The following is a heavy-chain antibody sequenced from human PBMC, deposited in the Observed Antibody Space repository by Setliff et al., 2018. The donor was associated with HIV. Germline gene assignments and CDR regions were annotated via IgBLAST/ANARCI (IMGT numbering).Heavy chain of an antibody. V-gene: IGHV4-59*08. D-gene: IGHD4-17*01. CDR3: ARVYYGDLEY. CDR2: IYSTGST. J-gene: IGHJ4*02. CDR1: GDSINTHY. Sequence: ASETLSLTCTVSGDSINTHYWSWIRQPPGKAFEWIGYIYSTGSTNYNPSLQSRVTISMVASRNQFSLNLSSVTAADTAVYFCARVYYGDLEYWGQGTLVTVSS.